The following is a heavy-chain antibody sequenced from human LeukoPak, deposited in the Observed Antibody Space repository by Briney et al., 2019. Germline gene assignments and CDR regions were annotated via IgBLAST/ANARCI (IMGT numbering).Heavy chain of an antibody. CDR3: AGDSVGFDS. D-gene: IGHD1-26*01. CDR2: INYSGSA. CDR1: GDSIRNYN. J-gene: IGHJ4*02. V-gene: IGHV4-59*01. Sequence: PSETLSLTCTVSGDSIRNYNWNWIRQPPGKGLEWIGLINYSGSANYNPSLMSRVTISVDTSKKQFSLKLRSVTTADTAVYFCAGDSVGFDSWGQGTLVTVSS.